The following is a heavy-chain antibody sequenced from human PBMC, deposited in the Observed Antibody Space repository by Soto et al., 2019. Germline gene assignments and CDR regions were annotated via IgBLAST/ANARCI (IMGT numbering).Heavy chain of an antibody. V-gene: IGHV1-18*01. D-gene: IGHD3-22*01. J-gene: IGHJ4*02. CDR3: ARGAEECYDNSANDFVDY. CDR2: ISTYNGNT. CDR1: GYTFITYG. Sequence: QVQLVQSGAEVKKPGASVKVSCKASGYTFITYGVSRVRQAPGQGLDWLGWISTYNGNTRYAERLQGRVTMTTDTTTITAYMELMNLRSDGTAVYYCARGAEECYDNSANDFVDYWGQGTLVTVSS.